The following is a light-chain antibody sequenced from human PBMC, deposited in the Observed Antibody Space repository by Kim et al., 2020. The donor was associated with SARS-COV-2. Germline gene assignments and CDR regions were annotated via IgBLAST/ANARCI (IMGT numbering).Light chain of an antibody. CDR3: QVWDSSSDHPV. CDR2: YDS. V-gene: IGLV3-21*04. Sequence: GKTARITCGGNNIGSKSVPWYQQKPGQAPVLVIYYDSDRPSGIPERFSGSNSGNTATLTISRVEAGDEADYYCQVWDSSSDHPVFGGGTKLTVL. CDR1: NIGSKS. J-gene: IGLJ3*02.